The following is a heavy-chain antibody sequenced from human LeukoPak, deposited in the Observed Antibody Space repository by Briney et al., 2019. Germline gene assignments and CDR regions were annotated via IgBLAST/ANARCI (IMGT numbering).Heavy chain of an antibody. Sequence: GGSLRLSCAASGFTFSSSSMNWVRQAPEKGLEWVSYISSSGSTIYYADSVKGRFTISRDNAKNSLYLQMNSLRAEDTAVYYCARDQSQIDYWGQGTLVTVSS. CDR2: ISSSGSTI. V-gene: IGHV3-48*04. J-gene: IGHJ4*02. CDR1: GFTFSSSS. CDR3: ARDQSQIDY.